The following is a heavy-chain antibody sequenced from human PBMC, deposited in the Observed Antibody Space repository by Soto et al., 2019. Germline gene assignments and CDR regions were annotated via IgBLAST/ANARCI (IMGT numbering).Heavy chain of an antibody. CDR1: GGSISSSSYY. CDR3: ASLASSSWYLFQH. J-gene: IGHJ1*01. Sequence: QLQLQESGPGLVKPSETLSLTCTVSGGSISSSSYYWGWLRQPPGKGLEWIGSIYYSGSTYYNPSLKSRVTISVDTSKNQFSLQLSSVTAADTAVYYCASLASSSWYLFQHWGQGTLVTVSS. D-gene: IGHD6-13*01. CDR2: IYYSGST. V-gene: IGHV4-39*01.